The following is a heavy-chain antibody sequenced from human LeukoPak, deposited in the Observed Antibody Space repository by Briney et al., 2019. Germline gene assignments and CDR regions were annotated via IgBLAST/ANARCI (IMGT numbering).Heavy chain of an antibody. CDR3: ARALGATIFPDAFDI. Sequence: SETLSLTCTVSGYSISSGYYWGWIRQPPGKGLEWIGSIYHSGSTYYNPSLKSRVTISVDTSKNQFSLKLSSVTAADTAVYYCARALGATIFPDAFDIWGQGTMVTVSS. J-gene: IGHJ3*02. D-gene: IGHD1-26*01. CDR2: IYHSGST. V-gene: IGHV4-38-2*02. CDR1: GYSISSGYY.